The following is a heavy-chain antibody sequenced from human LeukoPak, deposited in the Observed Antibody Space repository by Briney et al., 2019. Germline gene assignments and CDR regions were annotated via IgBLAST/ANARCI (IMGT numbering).Heavy chain of an antibody. Sequence: PSETLSLTCTVSGGSISSSSYYWGWIRQPPGKGLEWIGSLYDSGSTYYNPSLKSRVTISVDTSKNQFSLKLSSVTAADTAVYYCARRGRDGYYWGQGTLVTVSS. CDR3: ARRGRDGYY. V-gene: IGHV4-39*07. D-gene: IGHD5-24*01. J-gene: IGHJ4*02. CDR2: LYDSGST. CDR1: GGSISSSSYY.